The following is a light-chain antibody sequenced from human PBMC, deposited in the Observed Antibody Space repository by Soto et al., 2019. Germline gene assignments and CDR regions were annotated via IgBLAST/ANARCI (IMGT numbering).Light chain of an antibody. CDR1: RRDIGDYNY. CDR3: SSYTASTAHVV. Sequence: QSALTQPASVSGSPGQSITISCTGTRRDIGDYNYVSWYQQHPGKAPKLMIYEVTYRPSGVSNRFSGSPSGNTASLTISRLQAEDEADYYRSSYTASTAHVVFGGGTKLTVL. J-gene: IGLJ2*01. CDR2: EVT. V-gene: IGLV2-14*01.